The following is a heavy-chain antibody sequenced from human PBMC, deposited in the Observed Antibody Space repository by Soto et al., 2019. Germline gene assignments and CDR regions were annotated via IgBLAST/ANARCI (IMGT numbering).Heavy chain of an antibody. V-gene: IGHV3-23*01. CDR2: ISGSGGST. D-gene: IGHD2-21*02. CDR3: AKSRVVVVTAIDY. CDR1: GFTFSSYA. Sequence: GGSLRLSCAASGFTFSSYAMSWVRQAPGKGLEWVSAISGSGGSTYYADSVKGRFTISRDSSKNTLYLQMNSLRAEDTAVYYCAKSRVVVVTAIDYWGQGTLVTVSS. J-gene: IGHJ4*02.